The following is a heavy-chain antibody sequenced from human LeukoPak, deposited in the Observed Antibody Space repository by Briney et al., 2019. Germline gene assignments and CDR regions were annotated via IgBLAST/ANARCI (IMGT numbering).Heavy chain of an antibody. CDR1: GFTVSSNY. CDR2: IYSGGST. CDR3: ARDGGGYLFDY. D-gene: IGHD3-16*02. J-gene: IGHJ4*02. V-gene: IGHV3-53*01. Sequence: GGSLRLSCAASGFTVSSNYMSWVRQAPGKGLEWVSVIYSGGSTDYADSVKGRFTISRDNSKNTLYLQMNSLRVEDTAVYYCARDGGGYLFDYWGQGTLVTVSS.